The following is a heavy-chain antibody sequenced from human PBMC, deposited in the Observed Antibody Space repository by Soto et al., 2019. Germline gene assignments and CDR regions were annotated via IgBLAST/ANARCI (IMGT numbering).Heavy chain of an antibody. V-gene: IGHV3-23*01. CDR1: GSTFSILA. J-gene: IGHJ4*02. D-gene: IGHD6-19*01. CDR2: IDYTGGTT. CDR3: AKDATRTSGWYYFDY. Sequence: GSLRLSCAASGSTFSILAMGWVRQAPGKGLEWVSVIDYTGGTTYYTDSVKGRFIISRDNSKKILYLQMNSLRTEDTAIYYCAKDATRTSGWYYFDYWGRGALVTVSS.